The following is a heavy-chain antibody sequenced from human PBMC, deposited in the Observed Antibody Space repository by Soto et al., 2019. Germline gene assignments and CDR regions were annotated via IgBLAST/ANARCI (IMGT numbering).Heavy chain of an antibody. J-gene: IGHJ6*02. D-gene: IGHD3-3*01. CDR3: AKSRLGGKPYDFWSGYYYYYGMDV. Sequence: GGSLRLSCAASGFTFDDYTMHWVRQAPGKGLEWVSLISWDGGSTYYADSVKGRFTISRDNSKNSLYLQMNSLRTEDTALYYCAKSRLGGKPYDFWSGYYYYYGMDVLGQGTTVTVSS. CDR1: GFTFDDYT. V-gene: IGHV3-43*01. CDR2: ISWDGGST.